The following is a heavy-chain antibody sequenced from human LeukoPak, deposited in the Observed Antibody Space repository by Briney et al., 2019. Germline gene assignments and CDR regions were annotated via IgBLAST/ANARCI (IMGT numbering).Heavy chain of an antibody. CDR1: GFTFDDYA. CDR3: AKDHRPYYDSSGYYDY. Sequence: GGSLRLSCAASGFTFDDYAMHWVRQVPGKGLEWVSGISWNSGIIGYADSVKGRFTISRDNAKNSLYLQMNSLRAGDMALYYCAKDHRPYYDSSGYYDYWGQGTLVTVSS. CDR2: ISWNSGII. J-gene: IGHJ4*02. V-gene: IGHV3-9*03. D-gene: IGHD3-22*01.